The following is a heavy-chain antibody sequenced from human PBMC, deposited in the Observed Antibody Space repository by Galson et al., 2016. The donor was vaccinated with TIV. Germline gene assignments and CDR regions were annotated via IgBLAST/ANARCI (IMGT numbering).Heavy chain of an antibody. D-gene: IGHD2-15*01. CDR3: ARATCSGGTCYSRIGAFDI. Sequence: SVKVSCKASGGTFSFYAITWVRQAPGQGLEWMGGINPIFRTPNYAQEFQGRVTMTADASTRTAYMELSSLGSQDTAVYYCARATCSGGTCYSRIGAFDIWGQGPMVTVSS. J-gene: IGHJ3*02. CDR1: GGTFSFYA. CDR2: INPIFRTP. V-gene: IGHV1-69*13.